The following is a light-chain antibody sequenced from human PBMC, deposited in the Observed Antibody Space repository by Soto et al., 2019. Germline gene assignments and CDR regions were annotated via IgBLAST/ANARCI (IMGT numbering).Light chain of an antibody. CDR2: WAS. CDR1: QSVLYSSNNKNY. V-gene: IGKV4-1*01. CDR3: QQYYTPFP. Sequence: DIVMTQSPDSLAVSLGERATSNCKSSQSVLYSSNNKNYLAWYQQKPGQPPKLLIYWASTRESGVPDRFSGSGSGTDFTLTISSLQAEDVAVYYCQQYYTPFPFGPGTKVDIK. J-gene: IGKJ3*01.